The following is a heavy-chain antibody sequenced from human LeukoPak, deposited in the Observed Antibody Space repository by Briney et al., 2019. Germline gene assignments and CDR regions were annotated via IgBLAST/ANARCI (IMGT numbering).Heavy chain of an antibody. CDR2: ISGSSTYI. J-gene: IGHJ4*02. CDR1: GFTSNSNS. D-gene: IGHD6-13*01. Sequence: GGSLRLSCAVSGFTSNSNSMHWVRQAPGKGLEWVSSISGSSTYIYYADSVKDRFTISRDNAKKSLFLQMNSLRPDDTAVYYCAKRGHYSINWYHYFDYWGQGTLVTVSS. V-gene: IGHV3-21*01. CDR3: AKRGHYSINWYHYFDY.